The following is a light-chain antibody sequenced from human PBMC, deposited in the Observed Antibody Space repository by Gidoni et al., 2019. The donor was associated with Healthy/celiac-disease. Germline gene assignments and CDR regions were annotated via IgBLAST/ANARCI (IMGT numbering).Light chain of an antibody. CDR2: DAS. CDR3: QQYDNLPVT. J-gene: IGKJ3*01. V-gene: IGKV1-33*01. Sequence: DIQMTQSPSSLSASVGDRVTITCQASQDISNYLNWYQQKPGKAPKLLIYDASNLETGVTSRFSGSGSGTDFTFTISSLQPEEIATYYCQQYDNLPVTFGPGTKVDIK. CDR1: QDISNY.